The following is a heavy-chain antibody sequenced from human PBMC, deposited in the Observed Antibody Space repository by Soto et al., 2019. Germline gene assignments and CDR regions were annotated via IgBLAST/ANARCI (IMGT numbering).Heavy chain of an antibody. V-gene: IGHV3-48*02. J-gene: IGHJ5*02. D-gene: IGHD3-3*01. CDR3: ARDNYDFWSGYQPLNWFDP. Sequence: PGGSLRLSRAASGFTFSSYSMNWVRQAPGKGLEWVSYISSSSSTIYYADSVKGRFTISRDNAKNSLYLQMNSLRDEDTAVYYCARDNYDFWSGYQPLNWFDPWGQGTLVTVSS. CDR1: GFTFSSYS. CDR2: ISSSSSTI.